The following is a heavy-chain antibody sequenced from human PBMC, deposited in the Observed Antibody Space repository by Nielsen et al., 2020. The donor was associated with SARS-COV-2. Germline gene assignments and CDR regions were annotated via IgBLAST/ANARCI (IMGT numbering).Heavy chain of an antibody. CDR3: ARGGYNRGDAFDI. CDR2: INPNSGGT. CDR1: GYTFTGYY. J-gene: IGHJ3*02. D-gene: IGHD5-24*01. V-gene: IGHV1-2*02. Sequence: ASVKVSCKASGYTFTGYYMHWVRQAPGQGLEWMGWINPNSGGTNYAQKFQGRVTITADESTSTAYMELSSLRSEDTAVYYCARGGYNRGDAFDIWGQGTMVTVSS.